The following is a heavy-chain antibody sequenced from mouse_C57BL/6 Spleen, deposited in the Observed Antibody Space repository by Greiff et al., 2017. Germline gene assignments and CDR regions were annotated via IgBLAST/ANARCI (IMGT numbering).Heavy chain of an antibody. CDR3: ARDDYSNWGYWYFDV. Sequence: EVKLMESGPELVKPGASVKMSCKASGYTFTDYNMHWVKQSHGKSLEWIGYINPNNGGTSYNQKFKGKATLTVNKSSSTAYMELRSLTSEDSAVYYCARDDYSNWGYWYFDVWGTGTTVTVS. V-gene: IGHV1-22*01. D-gene: IGHD2-5*01. CDR2: INPNNGGT. J-gene: IGHJ1*03. CDR1: GYTFTDYN.